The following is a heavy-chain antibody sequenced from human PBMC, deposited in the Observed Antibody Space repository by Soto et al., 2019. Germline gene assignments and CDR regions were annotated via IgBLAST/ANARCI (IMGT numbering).Heavy chain of an antibody. CDR1: GYSFTNYW. D-gene: IGHD3-3*01. CDR3: ARRSYDFWSGYYSAYYYYGMDV. V-gene: IGHV5-51*01. CDR2: IYPGDSDT. J-gene: IGHJ6*02. Sequence: GESLKISCKGSGYSFTNYWIGWVRQMPGKGLEWMGIIYPGDSDTRYSPSFQGQVTISVDKSISTAYLQWSSLKASDTAMYYCARRSYDFWSGYYSAYYYYGMDVWGQGTTVTVSS.